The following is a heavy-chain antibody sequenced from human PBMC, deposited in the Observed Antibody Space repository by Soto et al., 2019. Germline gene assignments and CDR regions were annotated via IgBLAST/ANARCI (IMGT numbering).Heavy chain of an antibody. CDR3: ATGGAVVRGVITKPFDY. CDR1: GGSISSGGYS. D-gene: IGHD3-10*01. Sequence: PSETLSLTCAVSGGSISSGGYSWSWIRQPPGKGLEWIGYMYHSGSTYYNPSLKSRVTISIDKSKNQFSLKLGSVTATDTAVFYCATGGAVVRGVITKPFDYWGHGTLVTVSS. V-gene: IGHV4-30-2*01. CDR2: MYHSGST. J-gene: IGHJ4*01.